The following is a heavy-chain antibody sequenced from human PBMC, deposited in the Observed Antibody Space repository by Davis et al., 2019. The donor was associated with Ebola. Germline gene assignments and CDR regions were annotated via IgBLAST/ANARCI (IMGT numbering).Heavy chain of an antibody. CDR2: VYHNGRT. Sequence: MPSETLSLTCTVSGGSISSSSYYWVWIRQPPGKGLEWIGSVYHNGRTNYNPSLKSRVTISLDTSKNQFSLKLTSVTAADTAVYFCARDFVYWAQGTLVTVSS. CDR1: GGSISSSSYY. J-gene: IGHJ4*02. CDR3: ARDFVY. V-gene: IGHV4-39*07.